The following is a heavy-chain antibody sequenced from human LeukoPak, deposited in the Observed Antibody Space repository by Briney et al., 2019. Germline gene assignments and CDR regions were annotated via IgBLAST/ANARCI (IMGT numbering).Heavy chain of an antibody. CDR2: IFPGDSDT. V-gene: IGHV5-51*01. Sequence: GESLKISCKGSGYTFTNYWIAWVRQMPGKGLEWMGIIFPGDSDTRYSPSFQGQVTISADKSISTAYLQWSSLKASDTAMYYCARRRSSSWHFDYWGQGTLVTVSS. CDR1: GYTFTNYW. D-gene: IGHD6-13*01. CDR3: ARRRSSSWHFDY. J-gene: IGHJ4*02.